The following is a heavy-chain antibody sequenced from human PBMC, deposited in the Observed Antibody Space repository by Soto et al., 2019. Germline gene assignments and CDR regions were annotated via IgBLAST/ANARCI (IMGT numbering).Heavy chain of an antibody. CDR2: ISGSGGTT. CDR1: GFTFNSYV. CDR3: AKAPENENYYDILTGPEAYFDY. D-gene: IGHD3-9*01. J-gene: IGHJ4*02. Sequence: GGSLRLSCAASGFTFNSYVMSWVRQAPGKGLEWVSAISGSGGTTYYADYVKGRFTISRDNSKNTLYLQMNSLRAEDTAVYYCAKAPENENYYDILTGPEAYFDYWGQGTLVTVSS. V-gene: IGHV3-23*01.